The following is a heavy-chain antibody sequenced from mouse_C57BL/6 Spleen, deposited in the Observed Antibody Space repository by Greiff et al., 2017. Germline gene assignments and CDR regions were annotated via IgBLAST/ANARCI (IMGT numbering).Heavy chain of an antibody. CDR3: ARSGGNYLFAY. V-gene: IGHV1-64*01. CDR1: GYTFTSYW. Sequence: QVQLQQPGAELVKPGASVKLSCKASGYTFTSYWMHWVKQRPGQGLEWIGMIHPNSGSTNYNEKFKSKATLTVDKSSSTAYMQLSSLTSEDSAVYYCARSGGNYLFAYWGQGTLVTVSA. D-gene: IGHD2-1*01. J-gene: IGHJ3*01. CDR2: IHPNSGST.